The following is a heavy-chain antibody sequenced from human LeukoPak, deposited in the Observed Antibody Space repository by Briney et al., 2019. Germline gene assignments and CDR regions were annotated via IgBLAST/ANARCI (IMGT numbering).Heavy chain of an antibody. CDR2: ISGSGGST. CDR1: GFTFGSYA. Sequence: GGSLRLSCAASGFTFGSYAMSWVRQAPGKGLEWVSAISGSGGSTYYADSVKGRFTISRDNSKNTLYPQMNSLRAEDTAVYYCAKGNRSTNKYYYYMDVWGKGTTVTVSS. D-gene: IGHD1/OR15-1a*01. J-gene: IGHJ6*03. CDR3: AKGNRSTNKYYYYMDV. V-gene: IGHV3-23*01.